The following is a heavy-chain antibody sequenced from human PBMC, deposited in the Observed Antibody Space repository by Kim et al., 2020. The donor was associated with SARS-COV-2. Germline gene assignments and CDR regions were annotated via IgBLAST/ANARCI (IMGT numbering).Heavy chain of an antibody. V-gene: IGHV3-23*01. CDR3: ANPRQPDY. D-gene: IGHD6-13*01. CDR2: GDTT. J-gene: IGHJ4*02. Sequence: GDTTTYADSVSGRFTVSRDKSKNTLYLQMSSLRAEDTAIYYCANPRQPDYWGQGTLVTVSS.